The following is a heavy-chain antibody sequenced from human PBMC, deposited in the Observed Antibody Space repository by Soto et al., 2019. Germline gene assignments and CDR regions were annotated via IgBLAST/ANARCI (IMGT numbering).Heavy chain of an antibody. V-gene: IGHV1-3*01. CDR2: INAYNGNT. Sequence: ASVKVSCNASGYTFTSYAMHLVRQAPGQRLEWMGWINAYNGNTKYAQKLQGRVTMTTDTSTSTAYMELRSLRSDDTAVYYCARVVHRTGYCSSTSCYAEYYYMDVWGKGTTVTVSS. CDR1: GYTFTSYA. D-gene: IGHD2-2*03. CDR3: ARVVHRTGYCSSTSCYAEYYYMDV. J-gene: IGHJ6*03.